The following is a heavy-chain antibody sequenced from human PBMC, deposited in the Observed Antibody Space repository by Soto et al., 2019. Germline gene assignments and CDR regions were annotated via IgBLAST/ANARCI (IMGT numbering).Heavy chain of an antibody. J-gene: IGHJ4*02. Sequence: WSLRLSCAASGFTFSSYAMTWVRQAPGKGLECVSVISGNGGTTYYADSVKGRFTISRDNSENTLYLQMNSLRAEDTAIYYCAKDIVMYYSDSGSYYDSWGQGALVTVSS. CDR2: ISGNGGTT. CDR3: AKDIVMYYSDSGSYYDS. D-gene: IGHD3-10*01. V-gene: IGHV3-23*01. CDR1: GFTFSSYA.